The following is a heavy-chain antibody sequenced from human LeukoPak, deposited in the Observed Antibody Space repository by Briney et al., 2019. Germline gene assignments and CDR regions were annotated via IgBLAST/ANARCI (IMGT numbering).Heavy chain of an antibody. CDR2: ISYDGSNK. CDR3: ARTIVGATTPFDY. CDR1: GFIFSTYA. V-gene: IGHV3-30-3*01. J-gene: IGHJ4*02. D-gene: IGHD1-26*01. Sequence: GGSLRLSCAASGFIFSTYAMSWVRQAPGKGLEWVAVISYDGSNKYYADSVKGRFTISRDNSKNTLYLQMNSLRAEDTAVYYCARTIVGATTPFDYWGQGTLVTVSS.